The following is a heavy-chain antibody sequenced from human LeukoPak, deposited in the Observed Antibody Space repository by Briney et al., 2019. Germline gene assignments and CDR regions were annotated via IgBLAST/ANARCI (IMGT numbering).Heavy chain of an antibody. CDR2: ISSSSSYI. CDR3: ARGIGTGRQPFDY. J-gene: IGHJ4*02. Sequence: GGSLRLSCAASGFTFSSYSMNWVRQAPGRGLEWVSSISSSSSYIYYADSVKGRFTISRDNAKNSLYLQMNSLRAEDTAVYYCARGIGTGRQPFDYWGQGTLVTVSS. D-gene: IGHD1-1*01. CDR1: GFTFSSYS. V-gene: IGHV3-21*01.